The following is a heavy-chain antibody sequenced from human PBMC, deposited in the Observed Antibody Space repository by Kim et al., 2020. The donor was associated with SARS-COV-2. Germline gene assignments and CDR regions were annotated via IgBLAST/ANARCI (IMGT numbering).Heavy chain of an antibody. D-gene: IGHD3-9*01. V-gene: IGHV1-18*04. J-gene: IGHJ6*02. Sequence: ASVKVSCKASGYTFTSYGISWVRQAPGQGLEWMGWISAYNGNTNYAQKLQGRVTMTTDTSTSTAYMELRSLRSDDTAVYYCARLVPAGYILTLVYYYYGMDVWGQGTTVTVSS. CDR2: ISAYNGNT. CDR1: GYTFTSYG. CDR3: ARLVPAGYILTLVYYYYGMDV.